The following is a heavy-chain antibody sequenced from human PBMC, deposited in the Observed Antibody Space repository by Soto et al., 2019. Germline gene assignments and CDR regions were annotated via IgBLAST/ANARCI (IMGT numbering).Heavy chain of an antibody. D-gene: IGHD2-15*01. CDR2: IWYGGSNK. J-gene: IGHJ4*02. CDR1: GFTFSSYG. V-gene: IGHV3-33*01. Sequence: PGGSLRLSCAASGFTFSSYGMHWVRQAPGKGLEWVAVIWYGGSNKYYADSVKGRFTISRDNSKNTLYLQMNSLRAEDTAVYYCARDSYCSGGSCYPGFLDYWGQGTLVTVSS. CDR3: ARDSYCSGGSCYPGFLDY.